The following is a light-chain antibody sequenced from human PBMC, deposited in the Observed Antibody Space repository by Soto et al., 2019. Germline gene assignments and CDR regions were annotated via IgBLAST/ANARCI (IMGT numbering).Light chain of an antibody. Sequence: EIVLTQSPGTLSLSVGERATLSCRSSQTVPNNYLVWYQQKPGQTPTVLSYGASNRAAGIPDRFSGSGSGTAFTLTISSLDPEDFAVYYCQRYDASPTFGQGTRVE. CDR1: QTVPNNY. V-gene: IGKV3-20*01. CDR3: QRYDASPT. J-gene: IGKJ1*01. CDR2: GAS.